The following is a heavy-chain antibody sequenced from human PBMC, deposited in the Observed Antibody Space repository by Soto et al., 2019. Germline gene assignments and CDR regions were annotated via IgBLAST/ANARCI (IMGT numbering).Heavy chain of an antibody. CDR1: GGSISSHY. D-gene: IGHD1-1*01. V-gene: IGHV4-59*11. Sequence: PSETLSLTCTVSGGSISSHYWSWIRQPPGKGLEWIAYMYYSGSTTYNPSLKSRVTVSVDTSKNQFSLKLSSVTAADTAVYYCARDGPLDRGNAFDIWGQGTMVT. CDR3: ARDGPLDRGNAFDI. CDR2: MYYSGST. J-gene: IGHJ3*02.